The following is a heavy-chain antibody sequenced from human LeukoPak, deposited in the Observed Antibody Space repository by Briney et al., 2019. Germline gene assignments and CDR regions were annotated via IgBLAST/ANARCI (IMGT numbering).Heavy chain of an antibody. CDR2: ISSSSSTI. D-gene: IGHD3-10*02. J-gene: IGHJ4*02. V-gene: IGHV3-48*01. Sequence: PGGSLRLSCAASGFTFSSYGMTWVRQAPGKGLEWVSYISSSSSTIYYADSVKGRFTVSRDDSENTLYLQMNSLRAEDTAVYYCAKDTYGLARVTLVGGDYWGQGTLVTVSS. CDR3: AKDTYGLARVTLVGGDY. CDR1: GFTFSSYG.